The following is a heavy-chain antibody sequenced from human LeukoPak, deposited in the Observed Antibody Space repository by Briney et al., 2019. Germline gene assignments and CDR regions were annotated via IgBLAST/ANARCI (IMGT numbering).Heavy chain of an antibody. D-gene: IGHD3-22*01. J-gene: IGHJ4*02. V-gene: IGHV3-23*01. CDR3: AKDAYYYDSSGSTY. CDR2: ISGSGGST. CDR1: GFTFSSYA. Sequence: GGSPRLSCAASGFTFSSYAMSWVRQAPGKGLEWVSAISGSGGSTYYADSVKGRFTISRDNSKNTLYLQMNSLRAEDTAVYYCAKDAYYYDSSGSTYWGQGTLVTVSS.